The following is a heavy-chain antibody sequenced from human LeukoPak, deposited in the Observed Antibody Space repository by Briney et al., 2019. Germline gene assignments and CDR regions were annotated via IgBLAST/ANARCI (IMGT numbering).Heavy chain of an antibody. CDR1: GGSISSYF. CDR2: IYTSGST. Sequence: PSETLPLTCTVSGGSISSYFWSWIRQPPGKGLEWIGYIYTSGSTNYNPSLKSRVTISVDTSKNQFSLKLSSVTAADTAVYYCAGLPHDYSNPAAFDIWGQGTMVTVSS. D-gene: IGHD4-11*01. CDR3: AGLPHDYSNPAAFDI. V-gene: IGHV4-4*09. J-gene: IGHJ3*02.